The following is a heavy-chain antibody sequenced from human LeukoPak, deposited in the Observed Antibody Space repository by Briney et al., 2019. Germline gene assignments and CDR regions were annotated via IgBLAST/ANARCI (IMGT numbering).Heavy chain of an antibody. V-gene: IGHV3-48*03. J-gene: IGHJ4*02. D-gene: IGHD4-17*01. CDR1: GFTFSSYE. Sequence: GGSLRLSXAASGFTFSSYEMNWVRQAPGKGLEWVSYISSSGSTIYYADSVKGRFTISRDNAKNSLYLQMNSLRAEDTAVYYCASSDYGDPYYWGQGTLVTVS. CDR3: ASSDYGDPYY. CDR2: ISSSGSTI.